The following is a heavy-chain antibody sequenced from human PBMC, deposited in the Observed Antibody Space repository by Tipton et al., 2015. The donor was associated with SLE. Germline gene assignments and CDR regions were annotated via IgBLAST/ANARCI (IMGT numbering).Heavy chain of an antibody. CDR1: GGSISSGSYY. V-gene: IGHV4-61*02. CDR3: AREGDSSSWYARGHYGMDV. CDR2: IYTSGST. D-gene: IGHD6-13*01. Sequence: TLSLTCTVSGGSISSGSYYWSWIRQPAGKGLEWIGRIYTSGSTHYNPSLKSRVTISVDTSKNQFSLKLSSVTAADTAVYYCAREGDSSSWYARGHYGMDVWGQGTTVTVSS. J-gene: IGHJ6*02.